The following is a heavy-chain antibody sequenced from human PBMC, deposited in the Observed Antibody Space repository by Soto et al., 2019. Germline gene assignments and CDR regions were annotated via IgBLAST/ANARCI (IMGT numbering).Heavy chain of an antibody. J-gene: IGHJ6*02. Sequence: EVQLVETGGGLIQPGGSLRLSCAASGFTVSSNYMSWVRQAPGKGLEWVSVIYSGGSTYYAYSVKGRFTISRDNSKNTLYLQMNSLRAEDTAVYYCAITVDYSSDYYGMDVWGQGTTVTVSS. CDR3: AITVDYSSDYYGMDV. D-gene: IGHD2-15*01. CDR2: IYSGGST. CDR1: GFTVSSNY. V-gene: IGHV3-53*02.